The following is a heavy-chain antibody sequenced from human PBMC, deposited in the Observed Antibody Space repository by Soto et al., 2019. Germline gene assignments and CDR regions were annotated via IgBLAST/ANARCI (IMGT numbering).Heavy chain of an antibody. CDR2: IYYSGST. CDR1: GGSISSYY. V-gene: IGHV4-59*01. CDR3: ASANLGCSGGSCYNFDY. D-gene: IGHD2-15*01. Sequence: QVQLQESGPGLVKPSETLSLTCTVSGGSISSYYWSWIRQPPGKGLEWIGYIYYSGSTNYNPSLKCRVTISVDTSKNQFSLKLSSVTAADTAVYYCASANLGCSGGSCYNFDYWGQGTLVTVSS. J-gene: IGHJ4*02.